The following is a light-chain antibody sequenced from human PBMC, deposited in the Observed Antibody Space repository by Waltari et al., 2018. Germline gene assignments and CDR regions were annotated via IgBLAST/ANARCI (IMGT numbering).Light chain of an antibody. CDR1: PSVSCN. J-gene: IGKJ4*01. Sequence: EIVLTQSPAPLPVSPGQRATLSCRPSPSVSCNLAWYQQKPDQAPRLPIYGASTRATGCPAMCSGSGSGTEVTLTISSRQSEDFAVYYCQQYNNWRVARTFGGGTKVEIE. CDR3: QQYNNWRVART. V-gene: IGKV3-15*01. CDR2: GAS.